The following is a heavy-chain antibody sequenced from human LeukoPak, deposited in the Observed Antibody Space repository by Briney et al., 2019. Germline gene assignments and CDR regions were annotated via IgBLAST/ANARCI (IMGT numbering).Heavy chain of an antibody. Sequence: ASVKVSCKASGYTFTSYGISWVRQAPGQGLEWMGWISAYNGNTNYAQKLQGRVTMTTDTSTSTAYMELRSLRSEDTAVYYCARSPHYYDSSGYPDYWGQGTLVTVSS. CDR2: ISAYNGNT. CDR1: GYTFTSYG. J-gene: IGHJ4*02. CDR3: ARSPHYYDSSGYPDY. D-gene: IGHD3-22*01. V-gene: IGHV1-18*01.